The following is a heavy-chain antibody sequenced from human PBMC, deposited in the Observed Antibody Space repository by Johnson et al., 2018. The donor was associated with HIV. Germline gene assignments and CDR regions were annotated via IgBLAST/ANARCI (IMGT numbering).Heavy chain of an antibody. CDR1: GFTFDDHG. D-gene: IGHD3-3*01. Sequence: VQLVESGGGVERPGGSLRLSCAGSGFTFDDHGMSWVRQVPGKGLEWVSGINWSGGTTGYADSVKGRFTVSRDNAKNSLYLQMNSLRAEDTALYFCARGARGDLEWLLSGHAFDIWGQGTMVTVSS. CDR2: INWSGGTT. V-gene: IGHV3-20*04. CDR3: ARGARGDLEWLLSGHAFDI. J-gene: IGHJ3*02.